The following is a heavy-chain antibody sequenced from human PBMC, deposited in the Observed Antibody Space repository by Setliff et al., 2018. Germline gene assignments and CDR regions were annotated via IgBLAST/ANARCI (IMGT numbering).Heavy chain of an antibody. CDR3: ARDQFSSGWYGPPESYFDC. J-gene: IGHJ4*02. CDR2: IQKRGSTTT. V-gene: IGHV4-59*01. CDR1: GDSISGYF. Sequence: SETLSLTCIVSGDSISGYFWSWIRQAPGKGLEWIGYIQKRGSTTTKYNPSLGSRISMSIDTSKNQFSLQLSSVSDGDTAVYYCARDQFSSGWYGPPESYFDCWGRGILVTSPQ. D-gene: IGHD6-19*01.